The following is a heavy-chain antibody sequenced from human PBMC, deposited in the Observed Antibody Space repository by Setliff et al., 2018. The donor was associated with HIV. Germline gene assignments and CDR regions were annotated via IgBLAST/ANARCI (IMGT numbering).Heavy chain of an antibody. J-gene: IGHJ4*02. V-gene: IGHV4-59*08. CDR1: GVSISSYY. Sequence: SETLSLTCTVSGVSISSYYWSWIRQPPGKGLEWVGYIYYSGSTNYNPSLKSRVTISVDKSTNQFSLKLSSVTAADTAVYYCARHKSQPYYFDYWGQGTLVTVSS. CDR2: IYYSGST. CDR3: ARHKSQPYYFDY.